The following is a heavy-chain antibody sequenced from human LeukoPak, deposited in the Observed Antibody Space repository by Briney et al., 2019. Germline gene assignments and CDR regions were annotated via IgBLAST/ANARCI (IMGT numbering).Heavy chain of an antibody. CDR2: VGISSGIT. J-gene: IGHJ4*02. CDR3: ARDHRYAFDN. CDR1: GFTFSDYS. V-gene: IGHV3-48*04. Sequence: GGSLRLSCAASGFTFSDYSMNWVRQAPGKGLEWISYVGISSGITKYADSVKGRFTISGDSAKNSVFLQMNSLRVEDTAVYYCARDHRYAFDNWGQGTLVTVSS. D-gene: IGHD5-12*01.